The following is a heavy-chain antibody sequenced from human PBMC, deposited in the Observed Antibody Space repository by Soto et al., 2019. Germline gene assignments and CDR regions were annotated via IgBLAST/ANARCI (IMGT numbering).Heavy chain of an antibody. D-gene: IGHD2-2*01. CDR3: ARDADYCSSTSCYASWYFDL. CDR1: GFTFSSYW. J-gene: IGHJ2*01. V-gene: IGHV3-74*01. Sequence: EVQLVESGGGLVQPGGSLRLSCAASGFTFSSYWMHWVRQAPGKGLVWVSRINSDGSSTSYADSVKGRFTISRDNAKNTLYLQMNSLRAEDTAVYYCARDADYCSSTSCYASWYFDLWGRGTLGTVSS. CDR2: INSDGSST.